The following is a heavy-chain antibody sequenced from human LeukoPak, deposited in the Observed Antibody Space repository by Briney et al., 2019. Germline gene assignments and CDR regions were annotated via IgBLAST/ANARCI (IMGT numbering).Heavy chain of an antibody. Sequence: GGSLRLSCVASGFPFSSYWMTWVRQAPGKGLEWVANIKQDGSKKSYVDSVKGRFTNSRDNAKNSLYLQMNSLRAEDTAIYYCTRVGYIDEGIDYWGQGTLVTVSS. J-gene: IGHJ4*02. CDR2: IKQDGSKK. V-gene: IGHV3-7*04. CDR3: TRVGYIDEGIDY. CDR1: GFPFSSYW. D-gene: IGHD5-24*01.